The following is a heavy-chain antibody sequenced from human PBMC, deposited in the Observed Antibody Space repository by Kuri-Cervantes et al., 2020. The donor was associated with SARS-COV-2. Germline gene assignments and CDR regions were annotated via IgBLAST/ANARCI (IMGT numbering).Heavy chain of an antibody. CDR1: GYTFTSYG. J-gene: IGHJ5*02. Sequence: ASVKVSCKASGYTFTSYGISWVRQAPGQGLEWMGWISAYNGNTNYAQKLQGRVTMTTDTSTSTAYMELRSLRSDDTAVYYCARGRDDYDFWSGYENWFDPWGQGTLVTVSS. CDR3: ARGRDDYDFWSGYENWFDP. CDR2: ISAYNGNT. D-gene: IGHD3-3*01. V-gene: IGHV1-18*01.